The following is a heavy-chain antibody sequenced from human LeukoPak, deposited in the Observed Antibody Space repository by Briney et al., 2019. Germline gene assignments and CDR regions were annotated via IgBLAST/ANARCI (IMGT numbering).Heavy chain of an antibody. D-gene: IGHD5-12*01. Sequence: ASVKVSCKASGYTFTSYGISWVRQAPGQGLEWMGWIITYNGNTNTNYAQKLQGRVTMTTDTSTSTAYMELRSLRSDDTAVYYCARTHARGNSGYESDWGQGTLVTVSS. CDR1: GYTFTSYG. CDR2: IITYNGNTNT. J-gene: IGHJ4*02. CDR3: ARTHARGNSGYESD. V-gene: IGHV1-18*01.